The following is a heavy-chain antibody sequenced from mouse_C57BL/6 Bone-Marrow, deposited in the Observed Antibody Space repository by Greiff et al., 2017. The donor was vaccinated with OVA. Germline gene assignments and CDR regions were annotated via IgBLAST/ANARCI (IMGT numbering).Heavy chain of an antibody. CDR1: GFTFTDYY. J-gene: IGHJ1*03. V-gene: IGHV1-36*01. CDR3: ARDGYYVPYWYFDV. CDR2: VYPYNGGT. D-gene: IGHD2-3*01. Sequence: EVQRVESGPVLVKPGPSVKISCKASGFTFTDYYMHWVKQSHGKSLEWIGLVYPYNGGTSYNQKFKGKATLTVDTSSSTAYMELNSLTSEDSAVYYCARDGYYVPYWYFDVWGTGTTVTVSS.